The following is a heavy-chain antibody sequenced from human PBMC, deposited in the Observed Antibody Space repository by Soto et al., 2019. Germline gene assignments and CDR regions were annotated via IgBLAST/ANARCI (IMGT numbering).Heavy chain of an antibody. CDR2: ISTSGSYI. V-gene: IGHV3-21*06. CDR3: ATIGDRDGFDI. Sequence: EVQLVESGGGLVKPEESLRLSCAASGFTFSTYNMKWVRQAPGKGLEWVSSISTSGSYIFYAGSVRGRFTIFRDDAKNSLHLQRNSLSAEDTAVYDCATIGDRDGFDIWGQGTTVIVSS. CDR1: GFTFSTYN. J-gene: IGHJ3*02. D-gene: IGHD4-17*01.